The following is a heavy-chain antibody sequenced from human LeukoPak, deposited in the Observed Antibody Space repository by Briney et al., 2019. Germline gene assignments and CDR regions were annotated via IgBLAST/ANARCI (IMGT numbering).Heavy chain of an antibody. V-gene: IGHV1-69*10. Sequence: GSSVKVSCKSSGATFSSYAISWVRRAPGQGLEWVGRITPTLDLAFYAQKFQGRVTLTADRSTSTAYLELTGLRSDDTAVYYCARPGVAARPDEFGYWGQGTLVTVSS. CDR1: GATFSSYA. D-gene: IGHD6-6*01. CDR2: ITPTLDLA. J-gene: IGHJ4*02. CDR3: ARPGVAARPDEFGY.